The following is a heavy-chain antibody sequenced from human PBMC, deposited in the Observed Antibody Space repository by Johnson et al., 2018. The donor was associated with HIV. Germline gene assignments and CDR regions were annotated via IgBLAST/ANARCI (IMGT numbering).Heavy chain of an antibody. CDR3: ARAEQLAGGAFDI. J-gene: IGHJ3*02. Sequence: QVQLVESGGGVVQPGRSLRLSCAASAFAFSSYVMHWVRQAPGKGLEWVAVISYDGSNKYYADSVKGRFTISRDNSKNTLYLQMSSLRAEDTAVYYCARAEQLAGGAFDIWGQGTMVTVSS. D-gene: IGHD6-6*01. CDR2: ISYDGSNK. V-gene: IGHV3-30-3*01. CDR1: AFAFSSYV.